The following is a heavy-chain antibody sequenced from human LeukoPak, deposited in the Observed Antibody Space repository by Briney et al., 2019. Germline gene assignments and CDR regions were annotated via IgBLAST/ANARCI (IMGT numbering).Heavy chain of an antibody. CDR3: AKDFDGKRYYYMDV. D-gene: IGHD3-9*01. Sequence: GGSLRLSCAASGFTFSSYGMSWVRQAPGKGLEWVSAISGSGGSTYYADSVKGRFTISRDNSKNTLYLQMNSLRAEDTAVYYCAKDFDGKRYYYMDVWGKGTTVTISS. J-gene: IGHJ6*03. CDR1: GFTFSSYG. V-gene: IGHV3-23*01. CDR2: ISGSGGST.